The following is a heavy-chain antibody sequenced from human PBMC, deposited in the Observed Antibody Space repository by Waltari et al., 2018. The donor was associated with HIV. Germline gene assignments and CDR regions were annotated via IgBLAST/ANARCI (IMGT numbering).Heavy chain of an antibody. CDR3: VRDRTSLTTGDFES. CDR2: ISRGSSYS. J-gene: IGHJ4*02. Sequence: EVRLVQSGGGLVKPGESLTLSCTASGFNFNLFSMTWVRLAPGKGLEWVSSISRGSSYSYYSDADKRRFTVSRDNAKNSLLLQLNTLTAEDTALYYCVRDRTSLTTGDFESWGQGAPVTVSS. D-gene: IGHD1-1*01. V-gene: IGHV3-21*02. CDR1: GFNFNLFS.